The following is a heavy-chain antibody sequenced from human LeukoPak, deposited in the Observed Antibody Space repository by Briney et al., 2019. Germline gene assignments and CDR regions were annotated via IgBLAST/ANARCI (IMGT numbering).Heavy chain of an antibody. CDR1: GYTFTSYD. V-gene: IGHV1-8*01. D-gene: IGHD2-15*01. Sequence: ASVKVSCKASGYTFTSYDINWVRQATGQGLEWMGWMNPNSGNTGYAQKFQGRVTITADESTSTAYMELSSLRSEDTAVYYCARDRRSVVVVAAHDAFDIWGQGTMVTVSS. CDR2: MNPNSGNT. J-gene: IGHJ3*02. CDR3: ARDRRSVVVVAAHDAFDI.